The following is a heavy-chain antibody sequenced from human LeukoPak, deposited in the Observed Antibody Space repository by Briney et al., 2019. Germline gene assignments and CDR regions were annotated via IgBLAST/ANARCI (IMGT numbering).Heavy chain of an antibody. CDR3: GKEVVGSGTYYLHH. Sequence: GGSLRLSCAASGSTFSSLVMSWVRQTPGKGLEWVSSISGSGTDTHYADSVKGRFTISRDNSKDTLYLQMNSLRTEDTAIYYCGKEVVGSGTYYLHHWGQGTLVTVSS. CDR1: GSTFSSLV. J-gene: IGHJ5*02. CDR2: ISGSGTDT. D-gene: IGHD3-10*01. V-gene: IGHV3-23*01.